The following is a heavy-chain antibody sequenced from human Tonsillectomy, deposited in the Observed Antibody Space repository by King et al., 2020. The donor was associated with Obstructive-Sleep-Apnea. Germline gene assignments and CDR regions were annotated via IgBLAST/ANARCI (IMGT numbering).Heavy chain of an antibody. Sequence: VQLVESGGGLVQPGGSLRLSCAASGFTFSSYWMSWVRQAPGKGLEWVANIKQDGSEKYYVDSVKGRFTISRDNAKNSLYLQMNSLRAEDTAVYYCASDATRPHYYDSSGHDYWGQGTLVTVSS. CDR1: GFTFSSYW. CDR3: ASDATRPHYYDSSGHDY. V-gene: IGHV3-7*01. D-gene: IGHD3-22*01. CDR2: IKQDGSEK. J-gene: IGHJ4*02.